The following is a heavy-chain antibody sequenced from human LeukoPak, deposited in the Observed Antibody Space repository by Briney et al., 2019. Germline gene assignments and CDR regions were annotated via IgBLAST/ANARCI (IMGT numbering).Heavy chain of an antibody. Sequence: ASVKVSCKASGYTFTSYGISWVRQAPGQGLEWIGLIIPYTGKTKYAQKPPGRVTMTKYTSTSTASMGLRSLRSDGTGVYYCAREPPGVVDYWGEGSLVTVSS. V-gene: IGHV1-18*01. J-gene: IGHJ4*02. CDR2: IIPYTGKT. CDR3: AREPPGVVDY. CDR1: GYTFTSYG. D-gene: IGHD2-21*01.